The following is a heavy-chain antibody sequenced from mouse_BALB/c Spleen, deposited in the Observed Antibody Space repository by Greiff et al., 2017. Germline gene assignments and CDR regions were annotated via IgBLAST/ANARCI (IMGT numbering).Heavy chain of an antibody. D-gene: IGHD2-2*01. V-gene: IGHV2-6-7*01. Sequence: VKLVESGPGLVAPSQSLSITCTVSGFSFTGYGVNWVRQPPGKGLEWLGMIWGDGSTDYNSALKSRLSISKDNSKSQIFLKMNSLQTDDTAKYYCAGDLGYGGCYAMDYWGQGTSVTVSS. CDR2: IWGDGST. CDR1: GFSFTGYG. CDR3: AGDLGYGGCYAMDY. J-gene: IGHJ4*01.